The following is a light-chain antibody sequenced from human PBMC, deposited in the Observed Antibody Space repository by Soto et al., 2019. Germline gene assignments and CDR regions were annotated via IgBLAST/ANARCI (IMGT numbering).Light chain of an antibody. CDR3: RSYTGSSTAVV. J-gene: IGLJ2*01. CDR1: SSDVGGYNY. Sequence: QSALTQPASVSGSPGQSITISCTGTSSDVGGYNYVSWYQQHPGKAPKIMIYDVSNRPSGVSNRFSGSKSGNTASLTISGLQAEDEADYYCRSYTGSSTAVVFGGGTTVTVL. CDR2: DVS. V-gene: IGLV2-14*01.